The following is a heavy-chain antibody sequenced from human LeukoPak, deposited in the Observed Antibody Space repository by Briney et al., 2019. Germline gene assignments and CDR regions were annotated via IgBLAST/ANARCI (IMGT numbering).Heavy chain of an antibody. J-gene: IGHJ4*02. CDR3: AKDYKSGHGSRDFDY. CDR1: GFTFSIYV. CDR2: ITGGRST. Sequence: GGSLRLSCAASGFTFSIYVMSWVRQAPGKGLEWVSGITGGRSTYYADSVKGRFTISRDNSKNTMSMEMNSLRVEDTAVYYCAKDYKSGHGSRDFDYWGQGILATVSS. D-gene: IGHD3-3*01. V-gene: IGHV3-23*01.